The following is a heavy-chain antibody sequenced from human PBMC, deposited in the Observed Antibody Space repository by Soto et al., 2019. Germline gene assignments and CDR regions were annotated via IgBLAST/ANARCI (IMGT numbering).Heavy chain of an antibody. J-gene: IGHJ5*01. CDR2: ISATGFSK. CDR1: GFTFDTHA. CDR3: AVVSSFDFWSGHFVFGWFDS. D-gene: IGHD3-3*01. V-gene: IGHV3-23*01. Sequence: QPGGSLRLSCNASGFTFDTHAMAWVRQAPGKGLEWVTSISATGFSKYHTDSVRGRITISRDNSKNTVYLHINTLRAEDTAVYYCAVVSSFDFWSGHFVFGWFDSWGQGTQVTVSS.